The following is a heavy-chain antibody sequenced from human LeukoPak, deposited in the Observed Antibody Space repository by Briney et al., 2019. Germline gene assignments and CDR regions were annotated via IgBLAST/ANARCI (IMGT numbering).Heavy chain of an antibody. CDR2: ISSDGSST. Sequence: QAGGSLRLSCSASGFMFSTYAMHWVRQAPGKGLEFVSAISSDGSSTYYADSVKGSFTISRDNSKNTLYLQMSSLRAEDTAVYYCVKEDGYCSSTSCSYFDYWGQGTLVTVSS. V-gene: IGHV3-64D*06. D-gene: IGHD2-2*01. CDR1: GFMFSTYA. J-gene: IGHJ4*02. CDR3: VKEDGYCSSTSCSYFDY.